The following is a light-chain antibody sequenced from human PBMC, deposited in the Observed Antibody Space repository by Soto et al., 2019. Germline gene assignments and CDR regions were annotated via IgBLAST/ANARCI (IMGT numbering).Light chain of an antibody. J-gene: IGKJ4*01. Sequence: EIVLTQSPGTLSLSPGERATLSCRASQSVSGSYLAWYQQRPGQAPKLLIYGASNRATGIPDRFSGSGSGTDFTLTISRLEPEDFAVYFCQQYGNSPLTFGGGTKVDIK. CDR1: QSVSGSY. CDR3: QQYGNSPLT. V-gene: IGKV3-20*01. CDR2: GAS.